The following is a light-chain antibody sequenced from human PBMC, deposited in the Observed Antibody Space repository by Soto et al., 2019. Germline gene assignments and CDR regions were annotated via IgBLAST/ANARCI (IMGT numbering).Light chain of an antibody. Sequence: DIQMTQSPSMLSASVGDRVTITCRASQGISNYLAWYQQKPGTVPKLLISAASTLQTGVPSRFSGGGSGTDFTLTISSLQPEDVATYYCQKYNSAPWTFGQGTKVDIK. CDR2: AAS. CDR3: QKYNSAPWT. V-gene: IGKV1-27*01. CDR1: QGISNY. J-gene: IGKJ1*01.